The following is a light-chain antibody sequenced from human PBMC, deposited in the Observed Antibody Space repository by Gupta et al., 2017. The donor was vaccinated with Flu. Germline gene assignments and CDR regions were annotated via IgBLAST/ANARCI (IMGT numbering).Light chain of an antibody. CDR3: QKDDSCPRS. CDR1: QDISNI. V-gene: IGKV1-27*01. CDR2: DAS. Sequence: PPSLSASVGDRVTITCRASQDISNIVVWWQQKPGKAPKLLIYDASSIHSGVASSFSGSGSGTEFVLTITYRQPEDVGTYYCQKDDSCPRSFGQGTKVEIK. J-gene: IGKJ1*01.